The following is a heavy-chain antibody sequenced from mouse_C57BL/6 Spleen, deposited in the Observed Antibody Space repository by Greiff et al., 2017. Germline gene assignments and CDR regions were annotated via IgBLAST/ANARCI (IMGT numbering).Heavy chain of an antibody. CDR3: ARQNDY. V-gene: IGHV5-6*01. J-gene: IGHJ2*01. CDR2: ISSGGSYT. Sequence: EVHLVESGGDLVKPGGSLKLSCAAPGFTFSSYGMSWVRQTPDKRLEWVATISSGGSYTYYPDSVKGRFTISRDNAKNTLYLQMSSLKSEDTAMYYCARQNDYWGQGTTLTVSS. CDR1: GFTFSSYG.